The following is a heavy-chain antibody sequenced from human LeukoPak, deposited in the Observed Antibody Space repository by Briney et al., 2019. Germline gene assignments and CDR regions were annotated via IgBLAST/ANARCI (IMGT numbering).Heavy chain of an antibody. V-gene: IGHV3-7*01. CDR1: GFTFSNAW. J-gene: IGHJ4*02. Sequence: GGSLRLSCAASGFTFSNAWMSWVRQAPGKGLEWVANIRQDGSEKYYVDSVKGRFTISRDNAQKSLYLENDSLRAEDTAVYYCAREGIQLYFPLTHCGQGTLVTVSS. D-gene: IGHD5-18*01. CDR3: AREGIQLYFPLTH. CDR2: IRQDGSEK.